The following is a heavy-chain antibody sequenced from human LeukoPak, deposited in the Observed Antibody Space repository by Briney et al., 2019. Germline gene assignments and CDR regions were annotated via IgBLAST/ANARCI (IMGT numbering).Heavy chain of an antibody. CDR1: GFTCSDYS. V-gene: IGHV3-23*01. CDR2: ISGSGGST. J-gene: IGHJ4*02. Sequence: GGSLRLSCAASGFTCSDYSMNWVRQAPGKGLEWVSAISGSGGSTYYADSVKGRFTISRDNSKNTLYLQMNSPRAEDTAVYYCAKPAKTDYADYWGQGTLVTVSS. CDR3: AKPAKTDYADY. D-gene: IGHD1-14*01.